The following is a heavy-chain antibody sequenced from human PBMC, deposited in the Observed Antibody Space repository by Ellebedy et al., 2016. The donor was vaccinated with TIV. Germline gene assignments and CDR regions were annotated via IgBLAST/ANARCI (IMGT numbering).Heavy chain of an antibody. J-gene: IGHJ4*02. CDR1: GGSISSSSYY. CDR2: IYYSGST. Sequence: ESLKISXTVSGGSISSSSYYWGWIRQPPGKGLEWIGSIYYSGSTYYNPSLKSRVTISVDTSKNQFSLKLSSVTAADTAVYYCARHEGRSSGWWGSEDYWGQGTLVTVFS. V-gene: IGHV4-39*01. D-gene: IGHD6-19*01. CDR3: ARHEGRSSGWWGSEDY.